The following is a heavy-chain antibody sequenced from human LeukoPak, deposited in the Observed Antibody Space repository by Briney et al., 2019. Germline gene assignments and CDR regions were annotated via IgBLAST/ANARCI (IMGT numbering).Heavy chain of an antibody. V-gene: IGHV1-69*13. Sequence: SVKVSYKASGGTFSSYAISWVRQAPGQGLEWMGGIIPMFGTANYAQKFQDRVTLTADESTSTVYMELSSLRSEDTAVYYCARVSYGDYVNYFDYWGQGTLVTVSS. CDR2: IIPMFGTA. D-gene: IGHD4-17*01. CDR1: GGTFSSYA. CDR3: ARVSYGDYVNYFDY. J-gene: IGHJ4*02.